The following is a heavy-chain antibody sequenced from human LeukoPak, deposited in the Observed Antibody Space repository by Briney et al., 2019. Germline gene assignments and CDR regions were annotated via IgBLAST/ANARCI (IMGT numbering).Heavy chain of an antibody. J-gene: IGHJ4*02. CDR1: GGSISSSSYY. D-gene: IGHD3-10*01. Sequence: SETPSLTCTVSGGSISSSSYYWGWIRQPPGKGLEWIGSIYYSGSTYYNPSLKSRVTISVDTSKNQFSLKLSSVTAADTAVYYCALSPELLWFGEWGQGTLVTVSS. V-gene: IGHV4-39*07. CDR2: IYYSGST. CDR3: ALSPELLWFGE.